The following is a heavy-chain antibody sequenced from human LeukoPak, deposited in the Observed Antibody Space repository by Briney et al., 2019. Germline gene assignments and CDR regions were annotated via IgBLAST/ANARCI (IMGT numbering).Heavy chain of an antibody. J-gene: IGHJ3*02. CDR2: INHSGST. D-gene: IGHD1-14*01. V-gene: IGHV4-34*01. CDR1: GGSFSGYY. Sequence: PSETLSLTCAVYGGSFSGYYWSWIRQPPGKGLEWIGEINHSGSTNYNPSLKSRVTISVDTSKNQFSLKLSSVTAADTAVYYCARDPGPLDAFDIWGQGTMVTVSS. CDR3: ARDPGPLDAFDI.